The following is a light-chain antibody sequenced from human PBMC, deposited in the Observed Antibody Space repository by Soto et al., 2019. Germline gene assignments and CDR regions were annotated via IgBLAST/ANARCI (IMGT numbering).Light chain of an antibody. J-gene: IGKJ2*01. CDR3: QQGSNGYT. Sequence: EIVLTQSPATLSLSPGDRATLSCRASQSVDRYLAWYQEKPGQAPRLLIYDASDRATGIPDRFSGSGSGTDFTLPISSLEPEDFAVYYCQQGSNGYTFGQGTKLEIK. V-gene: IGKV3-11*01. CDR1: QSVDRY. CDR2: DAS.